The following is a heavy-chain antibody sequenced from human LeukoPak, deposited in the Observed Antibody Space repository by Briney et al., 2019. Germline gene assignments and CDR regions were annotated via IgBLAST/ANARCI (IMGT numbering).Heavy chain of an antibody. D-gene: IGHD3-10*01. CDR3: VRGWFGELI. V-gene: IGHV3-48*01. CDR1: GFTFSAYS. Sequence: GGSLRLSCAASGFTFSAYSMNWVRQAPGKGLEWISFIRHDSSDIYDADSVKGRFTISRDNGKNSVYLQMNSLRAEDTAVYYCVRGWFGELIWGQGTLVTVSS. CDR2: IRHDSSDI. J-gene: IGHJ4*02.